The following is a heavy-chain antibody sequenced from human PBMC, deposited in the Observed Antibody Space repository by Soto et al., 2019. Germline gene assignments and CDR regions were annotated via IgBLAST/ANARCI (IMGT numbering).Heavy chain of an antibody. CDR1: GGTFSSYA. V-gene: IGHV1-69*13. Sequence: ASVKVSCKASGGTFSSYAISWVRQAPGQGLEWMGGIIPIFGTANYAQKFQGRVTITADESTSTAYMELSSLRSGDTAVYYCARPITGEEYYYYYGMDVWGQGTTVTVSS. J-gene: IGHJ6*02. D-gene: IGHD1-20*01. CDR3: ARPITGEEYYYYYGMDV. CDR2: IIPIFGTA.